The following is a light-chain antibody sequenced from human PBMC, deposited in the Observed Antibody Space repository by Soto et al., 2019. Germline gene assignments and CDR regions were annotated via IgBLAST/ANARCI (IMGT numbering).Light chain of an antibody. CDR1: QSVSSSY. CDR2: GAS. Sequence: EIVLTQSPGTLSLSPGERATLSCRASQSVSSSYLAWYQQKPGQAPRLLIYGASSRATGIPDRFSGSGSGTDFTLTISRLEPYDFAVYYCHQYGSSPWTFGQGTKVEIK. CDR3: HQYGSSPWT. J-gene: IGKJ1*01. V-gene: IGKV3-20*01.